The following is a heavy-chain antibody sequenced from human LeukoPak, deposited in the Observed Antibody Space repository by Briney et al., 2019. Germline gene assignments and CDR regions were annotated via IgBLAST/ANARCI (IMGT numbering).Heavy chain of an antibody. CDR2: ISAYNGNT. V-gene: IGHV1-18*01. D-gene: IGHD3-22*01. CDR3: AITTDDSSGYYFLGDAFDI. CDR1: GYTFTSYG. J-gene: IGHJ3*02. Sequence: ASVKVSCKASGYTFTSYGISWVRQAPGQGLERMGWISAYNGNTNYAQKLQGRVTMTTDTSTSTAYMELRSLRSDDTAVYYCAITTDDSSGYYFLGDAFDIWGQGTMVTVSS.